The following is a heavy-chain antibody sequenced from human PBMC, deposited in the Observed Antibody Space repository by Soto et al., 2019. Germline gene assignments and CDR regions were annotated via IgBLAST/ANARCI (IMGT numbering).Heavy chain of an antibody. CDR3: AREDCTTGVCYTFSLDY. D-gene: IGHD2-8*01. Sequence: SQTLSLTCAISGDSVSSNSAAWNWIRQSPSRGLEWLGRTYYRSKWYNDYAVSVKSRITINPDTSKNQFSLQLNSVTPEDTAVYYCAREDCTTGVCYTFSLDYWGQGTLVTVSS. CDR2: TYYRSKWYN. J-gene: IGHJ4*02. CDR1: GDSVSSNSAA. V-gene: IGHV6-1*01.